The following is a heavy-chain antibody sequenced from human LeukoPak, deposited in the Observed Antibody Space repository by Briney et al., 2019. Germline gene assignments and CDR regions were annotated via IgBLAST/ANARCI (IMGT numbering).Heavy chain of an antibody. CDR3: AFKMGYSSSWYYGDAFDI. CDR1: GFTFSSYS. V-gene: IGHV3-21*01. J-gene: IGHJ3*02. D-gene: IGHD6-13*01. CDR2: ISSSSSYI. Sequence: PGGSLRISCAASGFTFSSYSMNWVRQAPGKGLEWVSSISSSSSYIYYADSVKGRFTISRDNAKNSLYLQMNSLRAEDTAVYYCAFKMGYSSSWYYGDAFDIWGQGTMVTVSS.